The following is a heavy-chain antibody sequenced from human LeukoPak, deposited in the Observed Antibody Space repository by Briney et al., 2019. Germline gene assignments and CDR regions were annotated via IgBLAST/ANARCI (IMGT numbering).Heavy chain of an antibody. CDR3: ARDSPSGSRDY. Sequence: GESLRLSCAASGFTFSGYAMNWVRQAPGKGLEWVSYISSSSTTVYYADSVRGRFTISRDNGKNSLYLQMNSLRTEDTAVYYCARDSPSGSRDYWGQGTLVSVSP. V-gene: IGHV3-48*01. D-gene: IGHD1-26*01. J-gene: IGHJ4*02. CDR1: GFTFSGYA. CDR2: ISSSSTTV.